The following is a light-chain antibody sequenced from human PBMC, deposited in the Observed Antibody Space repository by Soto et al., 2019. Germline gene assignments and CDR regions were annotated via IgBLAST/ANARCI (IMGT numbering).Light chain of an antibody. Sequence: EIVLTQSPATLSLSPGERATLSCRASQSVSSYLAWYQQKPGQAPRLLIYDASNRATDIQARFSGSGPETDFTLTISSLEPEDFAVYSCQQRSNWPLTFGGGTKVEIK. J-gene: IGKJ4*01. V-gene: IGKV3-11*01. CDR1: QSVSSY. CDR3: QQRSNWPLT. CDR2: DAS.